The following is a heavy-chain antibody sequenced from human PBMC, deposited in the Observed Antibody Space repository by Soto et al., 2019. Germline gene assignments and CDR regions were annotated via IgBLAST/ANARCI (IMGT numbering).Heavy chain of an antibody. CDR1: RGSISSGGYY. D-gene: IGHD3-10*01. V-gene: IGHV4-31*03. Sequence: QMQLQESGPGLVKPSQTLSLTCTVSRGSISSGGYYWSWIRHHPGKGLEWIGSIFYSGFHHYNPSLKSRCSMSVDTSKRQLSLRLRFVTAADTAIYYCARGRTYYDPWGQGTLVTVSS. CDR2: IFYSGFH. J-gene: IGHJ5*02. CDR3: ARGRTYYDP.